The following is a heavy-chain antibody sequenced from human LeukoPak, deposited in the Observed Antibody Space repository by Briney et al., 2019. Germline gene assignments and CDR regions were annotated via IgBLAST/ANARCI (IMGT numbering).Heavy chain of an antibody. CDR3: ARGIGGGGDY. J-gene: IGHJ4*02. Sequence: SETLFLTCTVSGYSISSGYYWAWIRQPPGKGLEWIGSIFHSGSTYYSPSLKSRLTISVDTSKNQFSLKLNSVTATDTAVYYCARGIGGGGDYWGQGALVTVSS. CDR2: IFHSGST. D-gene: IGHD2-21*01. V-gene: IGHV4-38-2*02. CDR1: GYSISSGYY.